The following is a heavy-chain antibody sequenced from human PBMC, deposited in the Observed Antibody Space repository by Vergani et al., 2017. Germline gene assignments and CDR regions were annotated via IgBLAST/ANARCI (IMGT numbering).Heavy chain of an antibody. CDR2: IWYDGSNK. CDR1: GFTFSSYG. J-gene: IGHJ3*02. Sequence: QVQLVESGGGVVQPGRSLRLSCAASGFTFSSYGMHWVRQAPGKGLEWVAVIWYDGSNKYYADSVKGRFTISRDNSKNSLYLQMNSLRAEDTAVYYCARGSSGWYSNDAFDIWGQGTMVTVSS. D-gene: IGHD6-19*01. V-gene: IGHV3-33*01. CDR3: ARGSSGWYSNDAFDI.